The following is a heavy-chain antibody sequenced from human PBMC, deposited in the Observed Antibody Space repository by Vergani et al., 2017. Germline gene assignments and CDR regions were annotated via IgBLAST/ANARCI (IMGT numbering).Heavy chain of an antibody. Sequence: QVQLVQSGAEVKKPGASVKVSCKASGYTFTSYYMHWVRQAPGQGLEWMGIINPSGGSTSYAQKFQGRVTMTRDTSKSTVYMELSSLRSEDTAVYYCARGGNYYDSSGYYSVDYWGQGTLVTVSS. V-gene: IGHV1-46*01. CDR2: INPSGGST. CDR3: ARGGNYYDSSGYYSVDY. CDR1: GYTFTSYY. J-gene: IGHJ4*02. D-gene: IGHD3-22*01.